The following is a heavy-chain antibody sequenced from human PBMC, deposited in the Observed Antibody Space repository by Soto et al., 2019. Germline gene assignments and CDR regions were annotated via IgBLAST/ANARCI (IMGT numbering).Heavy chain of an antibody. Sequence: VASVKVSCKASGYTFTSYGISWVRQAPGQGLEWMGWISAYNGNTNYAQKLQGRVTMTTDTSTSTAYMELRSLRSDDTAVYYCARAEVAYCGGDCLSDFDYWGQGTLVTVSS. V-gene: IGHV1-18*01. CDR1: GYTFTSYG. D-gene: IGHD2-21*02. J-gene: IGHJ4*02. CDR3: ARAEVAYCGGDCLSDFDY. CDR2: ISAYNGNT.